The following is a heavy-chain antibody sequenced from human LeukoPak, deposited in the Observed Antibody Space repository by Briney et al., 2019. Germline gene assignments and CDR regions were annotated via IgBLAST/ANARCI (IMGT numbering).Heavy chain of an antibody. Sequence: GGSLRLSCAASGFTVSSNYMSWVRQAPGKGLEWVSVIYSGGSTDYADSVKGRFTISRDTSKNTLYLQMNSLRVEDTAVYYCARSSHYDILTGYSEEDAFDIWGQGAMVTVSS. CDR2: IYSGGST. CDR3: ARSSHYDILTGYSEEDAFDI. CDR1: GFTVSSNY. J-gene: IGHJ3*02. D-gene: IGHD3-9*01. V-gene: IGHV3-53*01.